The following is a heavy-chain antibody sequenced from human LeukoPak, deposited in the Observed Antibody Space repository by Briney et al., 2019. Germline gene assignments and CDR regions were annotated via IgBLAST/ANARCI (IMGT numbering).Heavy chain of an antibody. Sequence: IPGGSLRLSCAASGFTFSDYYMSWIRQPPGKGLEWIGQIYYSGSTQYSPSLKSRVTISIDTFKSQFSLKLISVSAADTAVYYCARQDTSGSDDYWGRGTLVTVSS. D-gene: IGHD3-22*01. J-gene: IGHJ4*02. CDR3: ARQDTSGSDDY. V-gene: IGHV4-34*01. CDR2: IYYSGST. CDR1: GFTFSDYY.